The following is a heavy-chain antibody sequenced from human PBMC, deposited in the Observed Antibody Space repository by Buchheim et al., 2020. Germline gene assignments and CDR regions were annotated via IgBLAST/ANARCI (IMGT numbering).Heavy chain of an antibody. J-gene: IGHJ6*02. Sequence: EVQLVESGGGLVKPGGSLRLSCAASGFTFSSYSMNWVRQAPGKGLEWVSSISSSSSYIYYADSVKGRFTISRANAKNSLYLQMNSLRAEDTAVYYCARVRFLEWLSPSDYYGMDVWGQGTT. D-gene: IGHD3-3*01. CDR2: ISSSSSYI. V-gene: IGHV3-21*01. CDR1: GFTFSSYS. CDR3: ARVRFLEWLSPSDYYGMDV.